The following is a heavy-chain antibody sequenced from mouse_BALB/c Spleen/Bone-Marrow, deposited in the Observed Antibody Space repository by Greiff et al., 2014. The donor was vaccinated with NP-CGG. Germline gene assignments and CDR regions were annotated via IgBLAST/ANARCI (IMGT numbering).Heavy chain of an antibody. Sequence: EVQLVESGGGLVQSGGSRKLSCAASGFTFSSFGMHWVRQAPEKELEWVAYISSGGSSIYFADTMKGRLTISRDNPKNTLFLQLTSLRSEDTAIYYCARGGLRDYFAYWGQGTTLTVSS. CDR3: ARGGLRDYFAY. J-gene: IGHJ2*01. CDR2: ISSGGSSI. CDR1: GFTFSSFG. V-gene: IGHV5-17*02. D-gene: IGHD2-2*01.